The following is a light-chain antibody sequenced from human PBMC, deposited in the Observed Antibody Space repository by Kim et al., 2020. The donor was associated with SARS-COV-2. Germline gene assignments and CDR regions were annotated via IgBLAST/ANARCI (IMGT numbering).Light chain of an antibody. Sequence: EIVMTQSPATLSVPPGERAALSCKSSQNVGTKLAWYQQKPGQAPRLLIYDASTRASGIPDRFFGSGSGTEFTLIIGRLQSEDFALYYCQQYHNWPPITFGQGRRREIK. CDR3: QQYHNWPPIT. J-gene: IGKJ5*01. CDR2: DAS. CDR1: QNVGTK. V-gene: IGKV3-15*01.